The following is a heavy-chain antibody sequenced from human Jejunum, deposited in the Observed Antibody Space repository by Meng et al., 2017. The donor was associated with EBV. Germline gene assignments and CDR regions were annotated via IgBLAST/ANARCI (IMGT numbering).Heavy chain of an antibody. J-gene: IGHJ4*02. Sequence: QLLESGPGLGKPSETLSLTCTVSGGSVNSGNVYWSWIRQPPGKGLEWIGYIYYSGSTNYIPSLKSRVTISLDTSKNQFSLKLSSVTAADTAVYYCAGLRYSGYDRAFDYWGQGALVTVSS. V-gene: IGHV4-61*01. CDR1: GGSVNSGNVY. D-gene: IGHD5-12*01. CDR2: IYYSGST. CDR3: AGLRYSGYDRAFDY.